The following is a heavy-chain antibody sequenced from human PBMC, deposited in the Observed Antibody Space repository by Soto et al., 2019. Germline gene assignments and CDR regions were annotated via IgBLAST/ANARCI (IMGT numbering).Heavy chain of an antibody. J-gene: IGHJ4*02. V-gene: IGHV4-59*01. D-gene: IGHD3-16*02. Sequence: ETLSLTCTVSGGSISPYYWSWIRQPPGKGLEWVGYIYYGGSTSYNPSLKSRVTISLDTSKNQFSLNLSSVTAADTAVYYCARGDDYVWGSFRYWGQGALVTVSS. CDR1: GGSISPYY. CDR2: IYYGGST. CDR3: ARGDDYVWGSFRY.